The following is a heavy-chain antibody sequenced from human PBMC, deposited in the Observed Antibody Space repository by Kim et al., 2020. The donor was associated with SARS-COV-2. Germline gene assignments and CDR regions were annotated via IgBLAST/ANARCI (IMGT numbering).Heavy chain of an antibody. CDR3: ATVVFYYDAGYFNN. D-gene: IGHD3-22*01. J-gene: IGHJ1*01. CDR1: GYTVTYSY. CDR2: IYSGGNT. V-gene: IGHV3-66*01. Sequence: GGSLRLSCAASGYTVTYSYMGWVRQAPGKGLEWVSFIYSGGNTIYADSVKGRLIISRDHSKNTLYLQINSLRAEDTAGYYCATVVFYYDAGYFNNWGQGTRVLVSS.